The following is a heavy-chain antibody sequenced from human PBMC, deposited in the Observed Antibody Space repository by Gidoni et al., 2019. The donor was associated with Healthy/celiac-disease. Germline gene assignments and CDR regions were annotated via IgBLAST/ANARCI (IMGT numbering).Heavy chain of an antibody. V-gene: IGHV2-5*02. D-gene: IGHD2-21*02. CDR3: AHRRAYCGGDCYSGNWFDP. Sequence: QITLKESGPTLVKPTQTLTLTCTFSGFSLSTSGVGVGWIRQPPGKALEWLALIYWDDDKRYSPSLKSRLTITKDTSKNQVVLTMTNMDPVDTATYYCAHRRAYCGGDCYSGNWFDPWGQGTLVTVSS. CDR2: IYWDDDK. CDR1: GFSLSTSGVG. J-gene: IGHJ5*02.